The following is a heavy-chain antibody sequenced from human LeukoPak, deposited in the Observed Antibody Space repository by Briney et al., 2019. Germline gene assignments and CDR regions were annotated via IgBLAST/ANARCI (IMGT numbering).Heavy chain of an antibody. CDR3: ARIVAGTAFDY. CDR1: GGSVNSGGSY. V-gene: IGHV4-31*02. D-gene: IGHD6-19*01. CDR2: ISYSGNT. Sequence: SETLSLTCTVSGGSVNSGGSYWTWIRQHPGKGLEWIGYISYSGNTYYSPSLKSRITISVDTSKNQFSLKLSSVTAADTAVYYCARIVAGTAFDYWGQGTLVTVSS. J-gene: IGHJ4*02.